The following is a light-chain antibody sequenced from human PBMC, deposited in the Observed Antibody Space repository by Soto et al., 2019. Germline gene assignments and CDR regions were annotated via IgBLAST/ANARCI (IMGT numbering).Light chain of an antibody. J-gene: IGLJ1*01. CDR2: EVT. V-gene: IGLV2-14*01. CDR3: SSYAGGYTFDV. CDR1: SGDIGSYNR. Sequence: QSALTQPASVSGSPGQSITISCTGTSGDIGSYNRVSWYQQHPGKAPKLIIYEVTDRPSGVSNRFSGSKSGNTASLTISGLQAEDEAEYYCSSYAGGYTFDVFGTGTKLTVL.